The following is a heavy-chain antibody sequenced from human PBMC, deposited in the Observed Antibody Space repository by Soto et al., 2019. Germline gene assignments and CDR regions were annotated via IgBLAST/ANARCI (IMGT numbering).Heavy chain of an antibody. CDR3: VRSGTSSGRFSDY. D-gene: IGHD2-15*01. J-gene: IGHJ4*02. V-gene: IGHV5-51*01. CDR2: IYPSDSDI. Sequence: PGESLKISCKGSGYTFTSYWIGWVRQMPGEGLEWMGVIYPSDSDIRYSPSFQGKVTISADKSITTAYLQWSSLKAADTAMYYCVRSGTSSGRFSDYWGLGTLATVSS. CDR1: GYTFTSYW.